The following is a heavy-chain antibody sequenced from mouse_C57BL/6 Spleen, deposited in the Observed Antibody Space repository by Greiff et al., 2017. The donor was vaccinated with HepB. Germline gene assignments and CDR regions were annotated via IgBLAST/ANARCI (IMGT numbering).Heavy chain of an antibody. Sequence: EVQGVESGGGLVQPKGSLKLSCAASGFSFNTYAMNWVRQAPGKGLEWVARIRSKSNNYATYYADSVKDRFTISRDDSESMLYLQMNNLKTEDTAMYYCVRYDGYAMDYWGQGTSVTVSS. V-gene: IGHV10-1*01. CDR1: GFSFNTYA. CDR2: IRSKSNNYAT. J-gene: IGHJ4*01. CDR3: VRYDGYAMDY. D-gene: IGHD2-14*01.